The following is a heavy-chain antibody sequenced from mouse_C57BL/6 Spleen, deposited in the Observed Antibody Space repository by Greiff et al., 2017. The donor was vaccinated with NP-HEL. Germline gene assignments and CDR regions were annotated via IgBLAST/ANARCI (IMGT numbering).Heavy chain of an antibody. D-gene: IGHD1-1*01. V-gene: IGHV1-81*01. CDR1: GYTFTSYG. J-gene: IGHJ1*03. CDR2: IYPRSGNT. CDR3: ARRRATTVVANDWCFDV. Sequence: QVQLQQSGAELARPGASVKLSCKASGYTFTSYGISWVKQRTGQGLEWIGEIYPRSGNTYYNEKFKGKATLTADKSSSTAYMELRSLTSEDSAVYFCARRRATTVVANDWCFDVWGTGTTVTVSS.